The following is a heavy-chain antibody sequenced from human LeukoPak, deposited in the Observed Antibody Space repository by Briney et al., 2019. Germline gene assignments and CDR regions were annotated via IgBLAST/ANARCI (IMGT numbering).Heavy chain of an antibody. CDR3: ARGKYQLPADHLDY. CDR1: GYSTSSGYY. D-gene: IGHD2-2*01. Sequence: PSETLSLTCAVSGYSTSSGYYWGWIRQPPGKGLEWIGSIYHSGSTYYNPSLKSRVTISVDTSKNQFSLKLSSVTAADTAVYYCARGKYQLPADHLDYWGQGTLVTVSS. CDR2: IYHSGST. V-gene: IGHV4-38-2*01. J-gene: IGHJ4*02.